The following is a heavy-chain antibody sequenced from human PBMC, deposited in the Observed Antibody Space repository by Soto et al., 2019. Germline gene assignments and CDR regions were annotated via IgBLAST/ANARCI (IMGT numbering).Heavy chain of an antibody. CDR2: INAGNGNT. CDR1: GYTFTSYA. J-gene: IGHJ4*02. CDR3: ARDVGATGD. Sequence: QVQLVQSGAEVKKPGASVKVSCKASGYTFTSYAMHWVRQAPGQRLEWMGWINAGNGNTKYSQKFQGRVTITRDTAASTADMALSSLRSEDTAVYCCARDVGATGDWGQGTLVTVSS. D-gene: IGHD1-26*01. V-gene: IGHV1-3*01.